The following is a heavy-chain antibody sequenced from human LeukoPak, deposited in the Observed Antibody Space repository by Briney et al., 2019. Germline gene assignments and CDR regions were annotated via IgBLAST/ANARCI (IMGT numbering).Heavy chain of an antibody. V-gene: IGHV3-23*01. D-gene: IGHD4-17*01. CDR2: ISGSGST. CDR3: ASEGNYGDYGHFDY. J-gene: IGHJ4*02. CDR1: GFTFSNFA. Sequence: GGSLRLSCTASGFTFSNFAMNWVRQTPGKGLEWVSVISGSGSTYYADSVRGRFTVSRDNSKHTMSLQMNTLRAEDTAVYYCASEGNYGDYGHFDYWGQGTLVTVSS.